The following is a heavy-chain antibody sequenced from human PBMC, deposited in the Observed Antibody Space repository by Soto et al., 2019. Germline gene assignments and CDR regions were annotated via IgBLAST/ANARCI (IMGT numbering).Heavy chain of an antibody. J-gene: IGHJ6*02. V-gene: IGHV3-15*01. CDR2: IKSKTDGGTT. D-gene: IGHD6-13*01. CDR3: TTVGVAAAETYYYYGMDV. Sequence: GGSLRLSCAASGFTFSNAWMSWVRQAPGKGLEWVGRIKSKTDGGTTDYAAPVKGRFTISRDDSKNTLYLQMNSLKTEDTAVYYCTTVGVAAAETYYYYGMDVWGQGTTVTVSS. CDR1: GFTFSNAW.